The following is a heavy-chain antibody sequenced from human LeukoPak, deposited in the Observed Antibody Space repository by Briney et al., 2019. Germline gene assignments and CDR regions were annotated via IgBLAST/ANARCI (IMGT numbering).Heavy chain of an antibody. CDR2: INPNSGGT. D-gene: IGHD3-3*01. J-gene: IGHJ4*02. CDR3: ARGDFWSGYYYYFDY. CDR1: GYTFTSYG. Sequence: ASVKVSCKASGYTFTSYGISWVRQAPGQGLEWMGWINPNSGGTNYAQKFQGRVTMTRVTSISTAYMELNRLRSDDTAVYYCARGDFWSGYYYYFDYWGQGTLVTVSS. V-gene: IGHV1-2*02.